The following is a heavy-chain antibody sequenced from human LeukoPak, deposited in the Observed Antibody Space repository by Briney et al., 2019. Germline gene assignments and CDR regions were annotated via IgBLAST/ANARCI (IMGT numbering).Heavy chain of an antibody. D-gene: IGHD3-22*01. CDR1: GYTFTSYY. Sequence: ASVKVSCKASGYTFTSYYMHWVRQAPGQGLEWMGIINPSGGGTSYAQKFQGRVTMTRDTSTSTVYMELSSLRSEDTAVYYCARPTYYYDSSGYYDYWGQGTLVTVSS. V-gene: IGHV1-46*01. J-gene: IGHJ4*02. CDR3: ARPTYYYDSSGYYDY. CDR2: INPSGGGT.